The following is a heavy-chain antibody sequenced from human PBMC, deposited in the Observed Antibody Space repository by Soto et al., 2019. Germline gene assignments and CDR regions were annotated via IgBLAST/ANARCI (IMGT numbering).Heavy chain of an antibody. V-gene: IGHV1-18*01. CDR1: GYTFTSYG. Sequence: GASVKVSCKASGYTFTSYGISWVRQAPGQGLEWMGWISAYNGNTNYAQKLQGRVTMTTDTSTSTAYMELSSLRSEDTALYYCAREACNRTACYTNEIDSWGQGTLVTVSS. CDR3: AREACNRTACYTNEIDS. J-gene: IGHJ4*02. CDR2: ISAYNGNT. D-gene: IGHD2-2*01.